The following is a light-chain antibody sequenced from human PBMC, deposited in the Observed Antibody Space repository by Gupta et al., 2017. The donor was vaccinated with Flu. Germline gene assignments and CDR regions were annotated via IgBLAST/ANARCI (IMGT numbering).Light chain of an antibody. CDR2: AAS. J-gene: IGKJ3*01. V-gene: IGKV1-12*01. CDR1: PGISSW. CDR3: QQTNRFPLT. Sequence: DIQMTQSPSYVSASVGGRVNITCRASPGISSWLAWYQQKPGKAPKLLIDAASSLQRGVPTSFSGRCAGAFITPTISILPPEVSATYCLQQTNRFPLTFGPGTKVEIK.